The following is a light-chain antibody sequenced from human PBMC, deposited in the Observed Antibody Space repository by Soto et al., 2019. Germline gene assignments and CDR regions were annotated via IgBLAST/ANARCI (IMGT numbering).Light chain of an antibody. CDR3: SSYTGGNPSYV. Sequence: QSVLTQPPSASGSPGQSVTISCTGTSSDVGGYDYVSWYQQHPGKVPKLMIYEVTIRPSGVSDRFSGSKSGNTASLTVSGLQAEDEADYYCSSYTGGNPSYVFGTGTKVTVL. CDR2: EVT. CDR1: SSDVGGYDY. V-gene: IGLV2-8*01. J-gene: IGLJ1*01.